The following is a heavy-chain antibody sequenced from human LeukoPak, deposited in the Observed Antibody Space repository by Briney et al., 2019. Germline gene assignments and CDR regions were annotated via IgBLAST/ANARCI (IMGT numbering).Heavy chain of an antibody. J-gene: IGHJ4*02. V-gene: IGHV4-59*01. CDR1: GGSISSYY. Sequence: SETLSPTCTVSGGSISSYYWSWIRQPPGKGLEWIGYISYSGSTNYNPSLKSRLTISVDTSKNQFSLKLSSATAADTAVYYCARMPPVGGSYVYWGQGTLVTVSS. D-gene: IGHD1-26*01. CDR3: ARMPPVGGSYVY. CDR2: ISYSGST.